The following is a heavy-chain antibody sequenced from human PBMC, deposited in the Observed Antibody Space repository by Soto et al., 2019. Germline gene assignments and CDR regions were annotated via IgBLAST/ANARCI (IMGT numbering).Heavy chain of an antibody. Sequence: QLLLQESGPGLVKPSETLSLTCTVSGRTFSIKAAFWYLAWIRQPPGKGLEWIGRIDNGRNTYYTPPLKIRFIIPATSTNNQISLSLISVTAADTAVSYCMKRSLLLPPTWGQGILVTVSS. CDR2: IDNGRNT. J-gene: IGHJ4*02. V-gene: IGHV4-39*01. CDR1: GRTFSIKAAF. D-gene: IGHD1-26*01. CDR3: MKRSLLLPPT.